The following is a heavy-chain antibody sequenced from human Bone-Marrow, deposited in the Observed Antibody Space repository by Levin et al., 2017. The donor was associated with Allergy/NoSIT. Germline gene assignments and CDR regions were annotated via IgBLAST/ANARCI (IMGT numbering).Heavy chain of an antibody. CDR1: GFMFSDYW. J-gene: IGHJ4*02. D-gene: IGHD3-16*01. Sequence: LSLTCAASGFMFSDYWMTWVRQAPGKGLEWVANIKGDGSEKFYVDSVRGRFTISRDNAKNSLYLQMNSLRAEDTAVYFCASGGHVDYCGQGALVTVSS. V-gene: IGHV3-7*01. CDR3: ASGGHVDY. CDR2: IKGDGSEK.